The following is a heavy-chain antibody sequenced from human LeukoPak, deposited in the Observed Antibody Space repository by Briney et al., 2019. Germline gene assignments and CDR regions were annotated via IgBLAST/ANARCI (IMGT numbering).Heavy chain of an antibody. V-gene: IGHV3-74*01. CDR2: ISSDGSTT. J-gene: IGHJ3*02. D-gene: IGHD1-26*01. Sequence: PGGSLRLSCAASGFTFSSYWMHWVRQAPGKGLVWVSRISSDGSTTRYADSVQGRFTISRDNAKNTLNLLMNSLRAEDTAVYYCAREGGSYDAFDIWGQGTMVTVSS. CDR1: GFTFSSYW. CDR3: AREGGSYDAFDI.